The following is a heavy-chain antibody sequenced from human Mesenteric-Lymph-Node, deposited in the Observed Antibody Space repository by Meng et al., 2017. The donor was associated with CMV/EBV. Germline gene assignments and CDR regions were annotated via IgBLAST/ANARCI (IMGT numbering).Heavy chain of an antibody. J-gene: IGHJ5*02. Sequence: GGSLRLSCAASGFTFSSYWMHWVRQAPGKGLVWVSRINSDGSSTSYADSVKGRFTISRDNAKNTLYLQMNSLRAEDTAVYYCARDPECSSTSCYTLNWFDPWGQGTLVTVSS. V-gene: IGHV3-74*01. CDR2: INSDGSST. D-gene: IGHD2-2*02. CDR3: ARDPECSSTSCYTLNWFDP. CDR1: GFTFSSYW.